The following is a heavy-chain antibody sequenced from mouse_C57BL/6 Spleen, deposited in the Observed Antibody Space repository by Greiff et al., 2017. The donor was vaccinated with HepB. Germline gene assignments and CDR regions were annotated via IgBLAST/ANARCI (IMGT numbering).Heavy chain of an antibody. V-gene: IGHV1-54*01. CDR1: GYAFTNYL. CDR3: ARFNYDRDWYFDV. D-gene: IGHD2-4*01. J-gene: IGHJ1*03. CDR2: INPGSGGT. Sequence: QVQLQQSGAELVRPGTSVKVSCKASGYAFTNYLIEWVKQRPGQGLEWIGVINPGSGGTNYNEKFKGKATLTADKSSSTAYMQLSSLTSEDSAVYFCARFNYDRDWYFDVWGTGTTVTVSS.